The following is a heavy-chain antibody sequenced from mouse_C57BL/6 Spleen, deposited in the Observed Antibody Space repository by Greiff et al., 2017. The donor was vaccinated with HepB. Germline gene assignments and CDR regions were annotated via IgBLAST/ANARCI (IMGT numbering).Heavy chain of an antibody. CDR2: IWSGGST. V-gene: IGHV2-2*01. CDR1: GFSLTSYG. D-gene: IGHD3-2*02. CDR3: ASSKQLRNYAMDY. Sequence: QAQLQQSGPGLVQPSQSLSITCTVSGFSLTSYGVHWVRQSPGKGLEWLGVIWSGGSTDYNAAFISRLSISKDNSKSHVFFKMNSLQADDTTIYYCASSKQLRNYAMDYWGQGTSVTVS. J-gene: IGHJ4*01.